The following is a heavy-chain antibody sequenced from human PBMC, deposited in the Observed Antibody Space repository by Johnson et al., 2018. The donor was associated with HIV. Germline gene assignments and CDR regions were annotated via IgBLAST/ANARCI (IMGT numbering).Heavy chain of an antibody. CDR3: AFPTGATTAFDI. Sequence: VQLVESGGGLVQPGGSLRLSCAASGFTFSSYWMHWVRQAPGKGLVWVSRINSDGSSTGYADPVRGRFTISRDNAKNTLYLQMNSLRAEDTAVYYCAFPTGATTAFDIWGQGTMVTVSS. D-gene: IGHD5-24*01. V-gene: IGHV3-74*02. CDR1: GFTFSSYW. J-gene: IGHJ3*02. CDR2: INSDGSST.